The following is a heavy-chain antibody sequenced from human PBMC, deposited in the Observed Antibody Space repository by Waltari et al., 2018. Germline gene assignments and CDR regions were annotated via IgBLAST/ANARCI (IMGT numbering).Heavy chain of an antibody. V-gene: IGHV4-38-2*01. D-gene: IGHD3-3*01. CDR2: IYHSGTT. CDR3: ARVLHWASDYDLDGGSDY. CDR1: GYSISSGYY. J-gene: IGHJ4*02. Sequence: QVQLQESGPGLVKPSETLSLTCAVSGYSISSGYYWGWIRQPPGKGLEWIGSIYHSGTTSYNPSLKSRVTISVDTSKNQFSLRLSSVTAADTAVYYCARVLHWASDYDLDGGSDYWGQGTLVTVSS.